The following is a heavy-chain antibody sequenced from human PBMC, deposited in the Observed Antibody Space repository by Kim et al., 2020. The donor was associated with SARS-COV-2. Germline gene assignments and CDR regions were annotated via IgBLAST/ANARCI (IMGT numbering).Heavy chain of an antibody. CDR2: ISGSGGST. D-gene: IGHD1-1*01. V-gene: IGHV3-23*01. CDR1: GFTFSSYA. Sequence: GGSLRLSCAASGFTFSSYAMSWVRQAPGKGLEWVSTISGSGGSTYYAYSVKGRFTISRDNSKNTLYLQMSSLRAEETAVYYCAKVGDAFGTGTPKTGFDSWGQGTLVSVSS. CDR3: AKVGDAFGTGTPKTGFDS. J-gene: IGHJ4*02.